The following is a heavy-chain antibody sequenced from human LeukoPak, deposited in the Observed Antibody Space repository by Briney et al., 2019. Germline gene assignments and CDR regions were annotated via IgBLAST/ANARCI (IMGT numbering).Heavy chain of an antibody. CDR3: ARDLRVGDY. CDR1: GFTFSSYA. Sequence: GGSLRLSCAASGFTFSSYAMNWVRQAPGKGLEWLSHISSIGNVKYYADSVKGRFTISRDNTKNSLYLQISSLRAEDTAVYYCARDLRVGDYWGQGTLVIVSS. V-gene: IGHV3-48*04. CDR2: ISSIGNVK. J-gene: IGHJ4*02. D-gene: IGHD5/OR15-5a*01.